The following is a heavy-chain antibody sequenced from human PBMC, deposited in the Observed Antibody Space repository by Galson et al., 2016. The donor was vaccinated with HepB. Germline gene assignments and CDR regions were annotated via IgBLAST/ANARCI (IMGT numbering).Heavy chain of an antibody. Sequence: SLRLSCAASKFTFSTYTMNWVRQAPGKGLEWVSYISSDSGTIYYADSVKGRFTISRDNAKNSLYLQMNSLRVEDTAVYYCARDPNAVVTGTYAWGQGTTVTVSS. CDR1: KFTFSTYT. CDR2: ISSDSGTI. V-gene: IGHV3-48*01. D-gene: IGHD4-23*01. CDR3: ARDPNAVVTGTYA. J-gene: IGHJ6*02.